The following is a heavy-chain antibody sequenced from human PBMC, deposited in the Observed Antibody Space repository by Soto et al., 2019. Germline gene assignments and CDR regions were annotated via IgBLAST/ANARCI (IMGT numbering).Heavy chain of an antibody. V-gene: IGHV4-39*01. CDR2: IYYSGST. CDR1: GGSIRCSSYY. J-gene: IGHJ4*02. Sequence: SETLCLTCTVSGGSIRCSSYYWGWIRQPPGKGLEWIGSIYYSGSTYYNPSLKSRVTISVDTSKNQFSLKLSSVTAADTAVYYCARPSGSYLYYFDYWGQGTLVTVSS. CDR3: ARPSGSYLYYFDY. D-gene: IGHD1-26*01.